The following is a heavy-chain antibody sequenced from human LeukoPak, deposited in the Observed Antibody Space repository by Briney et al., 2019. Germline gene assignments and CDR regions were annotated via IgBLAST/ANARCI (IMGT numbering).Heavy chain of an antibody. Sequence: SETLSLTCAVYGGSFSGYYWSWIRQPPGKGLEWNGEINHSGSTNYNPSLKSRVTISVDTSKNQFSLKLSSVTAADTAVYYCARGGYGYDYWGQGTLVTVSS. V-gene: IGHV4-34*01. J-gene: IGHJ4*02. D-gene: IGHD2-15*01. CDR3: ARGGYGYDY. CDR1: GGSFSGYY. CDR2: INHSGST.